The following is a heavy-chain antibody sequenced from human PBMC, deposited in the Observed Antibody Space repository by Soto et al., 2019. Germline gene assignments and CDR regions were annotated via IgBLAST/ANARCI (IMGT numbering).Heavy chain of an antibody. D-gene: IGHD1-7*01. Sequence: SETLSLTCTVSGGSISSSSYYWGWIRQPPGKGLEWIGSIYYSGSTYYNPSLKSRVTISVDTSKNQFSLKLSSVTAADTAVYYCARHGTGTTLYYYYYYYMDVWGKGTTVTVSS. CDR3: ARHGTGTTLYYYYYYYMDV. V-gene: IGHV4-39*01. J-gene: IGHJ6*03. CDR2: IYYSGST. CDR1: GGSISSSSYY.